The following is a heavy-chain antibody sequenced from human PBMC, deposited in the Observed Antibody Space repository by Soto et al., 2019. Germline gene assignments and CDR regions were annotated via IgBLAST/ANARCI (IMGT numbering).Heavy chain of an antibody. CDR2: MNPNSGYT. CDR1: GYTFTSYD. Sequence: GASVKVSCKASGYTFTSYDINWVRQATGQGLEWMGWMNPNSGYTGYAQKFQGRVTMTRNTSISTAYMELSSLRSEDTAVYYCARGVLAAAPYYYYYMDVWGKGTTVTVSS. V-gene: IGHV1-8*01. CDR3: ARGVLAAAPYYYYYMDV. D-gene: IGHD6-13*01. J-gene: IGHJ6*03.